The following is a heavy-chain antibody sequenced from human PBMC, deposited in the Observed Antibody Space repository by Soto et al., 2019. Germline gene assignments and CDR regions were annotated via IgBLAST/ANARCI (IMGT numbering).Heavy chain of an antibody. CDR1: GGSISSYY. J-gene: IGHJ4*02. CDR3: ARTLYSYGPRFDY. V-gene: IGHV4-59*01. D-gene: IGHD5-18*01. Sequence: SETLSLTCTVSGGSISSYYWSWVRQPPGKGLEWIGYIYYSGSTNYNPSLKSRVTISVDTSKNQFSLKLSSVTAADTAVYYCARTLYSYGPRFDYWGQGTLVTVSS. CDR2: IYYSGST.